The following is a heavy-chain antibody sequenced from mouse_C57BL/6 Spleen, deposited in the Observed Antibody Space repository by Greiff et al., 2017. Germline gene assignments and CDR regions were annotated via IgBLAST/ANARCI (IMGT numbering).Heavy chain of an antibody. J-gene: IGHJ4*01. CDR2: IRSKSNNYAT. CDR1: GFSFNTYA. D-gene: IGHD2-2*01. V-gene: IGHV10-1*01. CDR3: VRHGKGGYIYAMDY. Sequence: EVKLQESGGGLVQPKGSLKLSCAASGFSFNTYALNWVRQAPGKGLEWVARIRSKSNNYATYYADSVKDRFTISRDDSESMLYLQMNNLKTEDTAMYYCVRHGKGGYIYAMDYWGQGTSVTVSS.